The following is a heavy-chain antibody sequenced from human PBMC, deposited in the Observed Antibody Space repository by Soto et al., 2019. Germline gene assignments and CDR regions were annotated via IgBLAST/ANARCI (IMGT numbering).Heavy chain of an antibody. CDR1: GFTFSTYA. V-gene: IGHV3-23*01. Sequence: EVQLLESGGGLVQPGGSLRLSCAASGFTFSTYAMSWVRQAPGKGLEWVSVISASGGSTFYADSVKGRFTVSRDNSRNTLYLQVISLRVEDTAVYYCAKDLRTSTNYNYGMDVWGLGTTVTVSS. CDR2: ISASGGST. J-gene: IGHJ6*02. CDR3: AKDLRTSTNYNYGMDV.